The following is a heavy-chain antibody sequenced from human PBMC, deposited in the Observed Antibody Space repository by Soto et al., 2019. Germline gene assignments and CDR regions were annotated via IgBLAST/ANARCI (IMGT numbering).Heavy chain of an antibody. Sequence: QVQLVQSGAEVKKPGASVKVSCKASGYTYTGYYMHWVRQAPGQGLEWMGWINPNSGGTNYAQKFQGRVTMTRDTSISTAYMELSRLRSDDTAVYYCARGIQLWLFGGSGSIGYWGQGTLVTVSS. CDR1: GYTYTGYY. D-gene: IGHD5-18*01. CDR2: INPNSGGT. V-gene: IGHV1-2*02. CDR3: ARGIQLWLFGGSGSIGY. J-gene: IGHJ4*02.